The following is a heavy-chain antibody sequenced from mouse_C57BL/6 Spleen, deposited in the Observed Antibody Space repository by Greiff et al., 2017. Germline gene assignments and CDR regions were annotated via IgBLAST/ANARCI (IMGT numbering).Heavy chain of an antibody. J-gene: IGHJ4*01. CDR2: INPNNGGT. Sequence: EVKLQESGPELVKPGASVKIPCKASGYTFTDYNMDWVKQSHGKSLEWIGDINPNNGGTIYNQKFKGKATLTVDKSSSTAYMELRSLTSEDTAVYYCARGGYYGILYYAMDYWGQGTSVTVSS. V-gene: IGHV1-18*01. D-gene: IGHD1-1*01. CDR3: ARGGYYGILYYAMDY. CDR1: GYTFTDYN.